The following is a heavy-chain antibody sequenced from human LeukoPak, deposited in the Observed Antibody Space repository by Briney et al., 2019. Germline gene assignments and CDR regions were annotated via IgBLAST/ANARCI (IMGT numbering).Heavy chain of an antibody. J-gene: IGHJ4*02. CDR1: GFTFESYG. Sequence: PGGSLRLSCAASGFTFESYGMHWVRQAPGKGLEWVAFISYDGTDKYYADSVKGRFTISRDNSKNTLYLQMNSLRADDTAVYYCARARYDYVWGSPADWGQGTLVTVSS. CDR3: ARARYDYVWGSPAD. CDR2: ISYDGTDK. D-gene: IGHD3-16*01. V-gene: IGHV3-30*03.